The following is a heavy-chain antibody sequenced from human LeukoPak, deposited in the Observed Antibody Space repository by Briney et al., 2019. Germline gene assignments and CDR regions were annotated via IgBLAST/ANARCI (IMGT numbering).Heavy chain of an antibody. CDR2: ISSSSSYI. D-gene: IGHD5-12*01. V-gene: IGHV3-21*01. CDR1: GCTFSSYS. Sequence: GGSLRLSCAVSGCTFSSYSMNWVRQAPGKGLEWVSSISSSSSYIYYADSVKGRFTISRDNAKNSLYLQMNSLRAEDTAVYYCARSVPYSGYDYDYWGQGTLVTVSS. J-gene: IGHJ4*02. CDR3: ARSVPYSGYDYDY.